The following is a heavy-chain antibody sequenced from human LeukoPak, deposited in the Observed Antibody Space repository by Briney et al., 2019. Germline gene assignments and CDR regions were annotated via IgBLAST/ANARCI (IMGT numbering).Heavy chain of an antibody. J-gene: IGHJ4*02. CDR1: GGTFSSYA. CDR2: IIPIFGTA. V-gene: IGHV1-69*06. D-gene: IGHD3-9*01. Sequence: GASVKVSCKASGGTFSSYAISWVRQAPGQGLEWMGGIIPIFGTANYAQKFQGRVTITADKSTSTAYMELSSLRSEDTAVYYCARDRFPYYDILTGYYNFDYWGKGTLVTVSS. CDR3: ARDRFPYYDILTGYYNFDY.